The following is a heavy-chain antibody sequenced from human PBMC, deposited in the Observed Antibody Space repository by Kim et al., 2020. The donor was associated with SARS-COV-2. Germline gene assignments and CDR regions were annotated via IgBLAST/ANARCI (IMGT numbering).Heavy chain of an antibody. D-gene: IGHD3-22*01. CDR2: IYYSGST. J-gene: IGHJ5*02. CDR1: GGSISSYY. V-gene: IGHV4-59*01. Sequence: SETLSLTCTVSGGSISSYYWSWIRQPPGKGLEWIGYIYYSGSTNYNPSLKSRVTISVDTSKNQFSLKLSSVTAADTAVYYCAATYYYDSSGYYYWGGWFDPWGQGTLVTVSS. CDR3: AATYYYDSSGYYYWGGWFDP.